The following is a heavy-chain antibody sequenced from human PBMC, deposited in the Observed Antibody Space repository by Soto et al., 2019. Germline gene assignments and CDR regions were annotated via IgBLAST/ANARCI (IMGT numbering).Heavy chain of an antibody. CDR3: ARSTYYYDSSGYLSPKAFDI. CDR2: IYYSGST. J-gene: IGHJ3*02. Sequence: QVQLQESGPGLVKPSETLSLTCTVSGGSISSYYWSWIRQPPGKGLEWIGYIYYSGSTNYNPSLNSRVTISVDTSKNQFSLKLSSVTAADTAVYYCARSTYYYDSSGYLSPKAFDIWGQGTMVTVSS. D-gene: IGHD3-22*01. CDR1: GGSISSYY. V-gene: IGHV4-59*01.